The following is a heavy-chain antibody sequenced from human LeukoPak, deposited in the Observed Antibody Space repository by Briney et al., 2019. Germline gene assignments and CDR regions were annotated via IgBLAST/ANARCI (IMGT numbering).Heavy chain of an antibody. CDR3: ARVDTAMVIDH. Sequence: SVKVSCKASGATFSSYAISWGRQAPGQGLEWMGRIIPILGIANYAQKFQGRVTITADKSTSTAYMELSSLRSEDTAVYYCARVDTAMVIDHWGQGTLVTVSS. CDR2: IIPILGIA. D-gene: IGHD5-18*01. CDR1: GATFSSYA. J-gene: IGHJ4*02. V-gene: IGHV1-69*04.